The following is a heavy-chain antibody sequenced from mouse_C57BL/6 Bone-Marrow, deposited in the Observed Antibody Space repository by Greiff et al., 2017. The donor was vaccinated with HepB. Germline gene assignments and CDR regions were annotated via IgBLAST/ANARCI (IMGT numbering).Heavy chain of an antibody. CDR3: ATITTVVPMDY. CDR2: IWSGGST. Sequence: VQLQQSGPGLVQPSQSLSITCTVSGFSLTSYGVHWVRQSPGKGLEWLGVIWSGGSTDYNAAFISRLSISKDNSKSQVFFKMNSLQADDTAIYYCATITTVVPMDYWGQGTSVTVSS. D-gene: IGHD1-1*01. CDR1: GFSLTSYG. J-gene: IGHJ4*01. V-gene: IGHV2-2*01.